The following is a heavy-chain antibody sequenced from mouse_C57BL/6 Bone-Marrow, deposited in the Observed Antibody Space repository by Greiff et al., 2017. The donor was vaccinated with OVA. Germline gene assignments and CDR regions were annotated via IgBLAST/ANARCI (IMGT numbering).Heavy chain of an antibody. CDR1: GYTFTSYW. J-gene: IGHJ2*01. CDR3: ARDYSNYFDY. CDR2: IYPSDSET. V-gene: IGHV1-61*01. Sequence: QVQLQQPGAELVKPGASVKVSCKASGYTFTSYWMHWVKQRPGQGLEWIGNIYPSDSETHYNQKFKDKATLTVDKSYSTAYMQLSSLTSEDSAVYYCARDYSNYFDYWGQGTTLTVSS. D-gene: IGHD2-5*01.